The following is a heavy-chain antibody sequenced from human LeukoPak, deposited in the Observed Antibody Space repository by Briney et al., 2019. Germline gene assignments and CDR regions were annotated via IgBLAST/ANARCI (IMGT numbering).Heavy chain of an antibody. CDR1: GGSISSYY. CDR3: ARERPYGSGSYPKGSLRIDY. D-gene: IGHD3-10*01. V-gene: IGHV4-4*07. Sequence: SQTLSLTCTVSGGSISSYYWSWIRQPAGKGLEWIGRIYTSGRTNYNPSLKRRVPRSGDTTKNQFPQRLSSVTAADTAVYYCARERPYGSGSYPKGSLRIDYWGQGTLVTVSS. J-gene: IGHJ4*02. CDR2: IYTSGRT.